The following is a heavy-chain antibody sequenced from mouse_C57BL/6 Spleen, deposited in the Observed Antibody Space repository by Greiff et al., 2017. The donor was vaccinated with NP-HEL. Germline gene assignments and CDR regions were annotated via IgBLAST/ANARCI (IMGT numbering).Heavy chain of an antibody. Sequence: VMLVESGPELVKPGASVKISCKASGYAFSSSWMNWVKQRPGKGLEWIGRIYPGDGDTNYNGKFKGKATLTADKSSSTAYMQLSSLTSEDSAVYFCARSGDYGSSYGFAYWGQGTLVTVSA. J-gene: IGHJ3*01. CDR3: ARSGDYGSSYGFAY. CDR2: IYPGDGDT. D-gene: IGHD1-1*01. V-gene: IGHV1-82*01. CDR1: GYAFSSSW.